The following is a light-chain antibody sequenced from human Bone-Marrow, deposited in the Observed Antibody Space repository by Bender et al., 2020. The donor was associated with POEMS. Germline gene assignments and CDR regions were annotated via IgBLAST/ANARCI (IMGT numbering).Light chain of an antibody. Sequence: QSALTQPPSASGSPGQSVTISCTGTRSDVGGYDFVSWYQQHPGRAPTLLVYDVNKRPSGVPARFSGSKSGNTASLTISGLQAEDEADYYCCSYTTRGTSFGTGTKVTVL. CDR3: CSYTTRGTS. V-gene: IGLV2-11*01. CDR1: RSDVGGYDF. CDR2: DVN. J-gene: IGLJ1*01.